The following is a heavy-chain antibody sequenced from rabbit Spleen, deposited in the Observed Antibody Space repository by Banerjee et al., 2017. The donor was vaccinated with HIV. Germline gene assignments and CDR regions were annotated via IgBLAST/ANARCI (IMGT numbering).Heavy chain of an antibody. V-gene: IGHV1S45*01. D-gene: IGHD1-1*01. J-gene: IGHJ2*01. Sequence: QEQLMESGGGLVQPGGSLKLSCKASGFDFSRTGVSWVRQAPGKGLEWISCIAGSSSGFTYSATWAKGRFTCSKTSSTTVTLQMTSLTAADTATYFCARNYVNAFDPWGPGTLVTVS. CDR1: GFDFSRTG. CDR2: IAGSSSGFT. CDR3: ARNYVNAFDP.